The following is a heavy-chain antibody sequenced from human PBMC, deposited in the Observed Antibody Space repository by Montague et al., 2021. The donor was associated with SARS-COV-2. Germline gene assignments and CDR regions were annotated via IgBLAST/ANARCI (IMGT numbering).Heavy chain of an antibody. V-gene: IGHV3-23*01. CDR1: GFSFSTYA. CDR3: AKAYDSGGYNSEGGADY. Sequence: SLSLSCAASGFSFSTYAMIWVRQAPGKGLEWVAAIGGNGRCTYHAASVKGRFTISRDNAKSTVYLQMDSLTVGDTAVYFCAKAYDSGGYNSEGGADYWGQGTLVTVS. J-gene: IGHJ4*02. D-gene: IGHD3-22*01. CDR2: IGGNGRCT.